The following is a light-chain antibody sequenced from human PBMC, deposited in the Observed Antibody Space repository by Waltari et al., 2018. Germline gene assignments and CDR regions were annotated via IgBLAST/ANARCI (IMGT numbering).Light chain of an antibody. Sequence: DIQMTQSPSSLSASVGDSVTITCRASQSISSYLNWYQQKPGKAPKLLIYAASSLQSGVPSRFSGSGSGTDFTLTISSLQPEDFATYYCQQSYSTLGTFGQGTKVEIK. J-gene: IGKJ1*01. CDR3: QQSYSTLGT. CDR2: AAS. CDR1: QSISSY. V-gene: IGKV1-39*01.